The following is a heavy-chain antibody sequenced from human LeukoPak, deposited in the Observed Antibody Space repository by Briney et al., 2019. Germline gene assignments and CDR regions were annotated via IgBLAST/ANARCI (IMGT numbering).Heavy chain of an antibody. CDR1: GFTFSSHG. CDR2: IWYDGSNK. Sequence: GSLRLSCAASGFTFSSHGMHWVRQAPGKGLEWVAVIWYDGSNKYYADSVKGRFTISRDNSKNTLYLQMNSLRAEDTAVYYCATLDIVVVVAAPGMDVWGQGTTVTVSS. J-gene: IGHJ6*02. V-gene: IGHV3-33*01. D-gene: IGHD2-15*01. CDR3: ATLDIVVVVAAPGMDV.